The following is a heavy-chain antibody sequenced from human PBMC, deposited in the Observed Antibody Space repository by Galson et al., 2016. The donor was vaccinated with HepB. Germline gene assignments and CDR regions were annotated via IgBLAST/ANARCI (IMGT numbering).Heavy chain of an antibody. CDR1: GFTFSSYA. J-gene: IGHJ6*02. V-gene: IGHV3-23*01. D-gene: IGHD5-18*01. CDR2: ISGSGGST. Sequence: SLRLSCAASGFTFSSYAMSWVRQAPGKGLKWVSTISGSGGSTYYADSVKGRFTISRDNSKHTVYLQMDSLRGEDTAVYYCQKDNAVAGGYRSGSGHYYYAMDVWGQGTTVTV. CDR3: QKDNAVAGGYRSGSGHYYYAMDV.